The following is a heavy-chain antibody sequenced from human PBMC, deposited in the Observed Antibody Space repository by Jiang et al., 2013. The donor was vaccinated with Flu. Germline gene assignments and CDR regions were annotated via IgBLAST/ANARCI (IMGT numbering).Heavy chain of an antibody. V-gene: IGHV1-69*01. CDR3: AREAHYYDSSGYYPY. CDR2: IIPIFGTA. J-gene: IGHJ4*02. D-gene: IGHD3-22*01. Sequence: SVKVSCKASGGTFSSYAISWVRQAPGQGLEWMGGIIPIFGTANYAQKFQGRVTITADESTSTAYMELSSLRSEDTAVYCCAREAHYYDSSGYYPYWGQGTLVTVSS. CDR1: GGTFSSYA.